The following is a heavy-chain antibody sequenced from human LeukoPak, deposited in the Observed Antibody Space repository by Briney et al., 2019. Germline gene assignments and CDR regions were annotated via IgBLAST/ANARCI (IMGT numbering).Heavy chain of an antibody. CDR1: GFSVNIFE. Sequence: GGSLRLSCAASGFSVNIFEMNWVRQAPGKGLEWISQITSSGVVIYADSVKGRFTISRDNAKNSLYLQMNSLRAEDTAVYYCAREGDGRRGYYGMDVWGQGTTVTVSS. D-gene: IGHD1-26*01. CDR2: ITSSGVVI. CDR3: AREGDGRRGYYGMDV. J-gene: IGHJ6*02. V-gene: IGHV3-48*03.